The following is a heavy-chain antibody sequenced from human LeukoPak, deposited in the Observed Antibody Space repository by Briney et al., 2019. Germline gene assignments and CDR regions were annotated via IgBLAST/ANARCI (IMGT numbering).Heavy chain of an antibody. Sequence: QSGGSLRLSCAASGVTFTTYWMSWVRQAPGKGLEWVANIKQDGTERYYVDSVRGRFTISRDNVKNSLYQQMNSLGVEDTSVYYCARALLYVDPDYFDYWGQGTLVTVSS. D-gene: IGHD3-16*02. V-gene: IGHV3-7*01. CDR2: IKQDGTER. CDR3: ARALLYVDPDYFDY. CDR1: GVTFTTYW. J-gene: IGHJ4*02.